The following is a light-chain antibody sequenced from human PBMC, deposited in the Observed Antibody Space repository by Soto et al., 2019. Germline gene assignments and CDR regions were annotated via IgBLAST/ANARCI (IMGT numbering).Light chain of an antibody. CDR1: KLGDKY. V-gene: IGLV3-1*01. J-gene: IGLJ2*01. CDR3: QAWDSSTKEV. CDR2: QDS. Sequence: SYELTQPPSVSVSPGQTASITCSGDKLGDKYACWYQQKPGQSPVLVIYQDSKRPSGIPERFSGSNSGNTATLTISGTQAMDEADYYCQAWDSSTKEVFGGGTKVTVL.